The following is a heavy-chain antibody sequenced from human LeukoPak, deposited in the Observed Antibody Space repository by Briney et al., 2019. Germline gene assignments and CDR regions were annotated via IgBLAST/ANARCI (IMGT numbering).Heavy chain of an antibody. Sequence: GGSLRLSCAASGFTFDVYGMSWVRQSPGKGLEWVSGINWNGGSTGYADSVKGRFTISRDNAKNSLYLQMNSLRAEDTAVYYCARVGGTVPAFDIWGQGTMVAVSS. J-gene: IGHJ3*02. D-gene: IGHD1-7*01. V-gene: IGHV3-20*04. CDR3: ARVGGTVPAFDI. CDR2: INWNGGST. CDR1: GFTFDVYG.